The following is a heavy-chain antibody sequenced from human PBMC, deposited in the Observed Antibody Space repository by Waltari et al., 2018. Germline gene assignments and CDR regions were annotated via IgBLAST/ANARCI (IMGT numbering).Heavy chain of an antibody. CDR1: GGSISSYY. V-gene: IGHV4-59*01. CDR3: ARGRGSAAGYYYYYYYMDV. CDR2: IYYSGST. D-gene: IGHD6-13*01. J-gene: IGHJ6*03. Sequence: QVQLQESGPGLVKPSETLSLTCTVSGGSISSYYWSWIRQPPGKGLEWIGYIYYSGSTNYNPSPKSRVTISVDTSKNQFSLKLSSVTAADTAVYYCARGRGSAAGYYYYYYYMDVWGKGTTVTVSS.